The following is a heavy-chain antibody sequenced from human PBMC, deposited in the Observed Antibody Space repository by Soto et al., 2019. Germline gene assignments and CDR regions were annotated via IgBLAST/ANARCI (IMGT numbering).Heavy chain of an antibody. Sequence: QVQLGQSGAEVRKPGSSVKVSCKAAGGTFSSYAISWVRQAPGQGLEWMGGIIPIFGTANYAQKFQGRVTITADESTSTSYMELSSLRSEDTAVYYCARDRITIAPGGRMDVWGQGTTVTVSS. CDR2: IIPIFGTA. CDR3: ARDRITIAPGGRMDV. D-gene: IGHD3-3*01. J-gene: IGHJ6*02. V-gene: IGHV1-69*12. CDR1: GGTFSSYA.